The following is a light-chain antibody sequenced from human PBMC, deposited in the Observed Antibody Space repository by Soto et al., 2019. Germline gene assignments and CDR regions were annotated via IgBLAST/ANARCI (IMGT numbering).Light chain of an antibody. V-gene: IGLV1-40*01. J-gene: IGLJ2*01. CDR2: LNS. Sequence: QPVLTQPPSVSGAPGQRVTISCTGSSSNIGAGYDVHWYQQLPGTAPKLLIYLNSNRPSGVPDRFSGSKSGASAFLAITGLQAEDEADYYCQSYDSSLSGVVFGGGTQLTVL. CDR3: QSYDSSLSGVV. CDR1: SSNIGAGYD.